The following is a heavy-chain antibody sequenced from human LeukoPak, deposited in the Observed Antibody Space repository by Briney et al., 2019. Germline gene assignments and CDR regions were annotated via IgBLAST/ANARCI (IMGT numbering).Heavy chain of an antibody. V-gene: IGHV3-30*04. CDR2: ISYDGSNK. Sequence: GGSLRLSCAASGFTFSSYAMHWVRQAPGKGLEWVAVISYDGSNKYYADSVKGRFTISRDNSKNTLYLQMNSLRAEDTAVYYCARDSAGGLDYWGQGTLVTVSS. J-gene: IGHJ4*02. CDR1: GFTFSSYA. CDR3: ARDSAGGLDY. D-gene: IGHD3-16*01.